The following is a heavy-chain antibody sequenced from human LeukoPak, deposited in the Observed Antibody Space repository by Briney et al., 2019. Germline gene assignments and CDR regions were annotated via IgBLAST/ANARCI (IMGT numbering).Heavy chain of an antibody. V-gene: IGHV3-33*01. CDR3: ARENTVTMLDP. CDR2: IWYDGSKK. D-gene: IGHD4-17*01. J-gene: IGHJ5*02. CDR1: GFTFSDYG. Sequence: GGSLRLSCAASGFTFSDYGMHWVRQTPGKGLEWVAIIWYDGSKKYYADSVKGRFTISRDSSKNTLYLQMNSLRAEDTAVYYCARENTVTMLDPWGQGTLVTVSS.